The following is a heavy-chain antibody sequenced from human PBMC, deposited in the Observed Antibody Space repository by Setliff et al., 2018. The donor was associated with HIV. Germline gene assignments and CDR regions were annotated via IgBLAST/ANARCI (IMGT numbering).Heavy chain of an antibody. D-gene: IGHD6-25*01. CDR2: INAGNGNT. J-gene: IGHJ5*02. Sequence: GASVKVSCKASGYTFTSYAMHWVRQAPGQRLEWMGWINAGNGNTKYSQKFQGRVTITRDTSASTAYMELSSLKTEDTAVYFCARGGYRTDSGYIDSWSDHWGQGTLVTVSS. V-gene: IGHV1-3*01. CDR3: ARGGYRTDSGYIDSWSDH. CDR1: GYTFTSYA.